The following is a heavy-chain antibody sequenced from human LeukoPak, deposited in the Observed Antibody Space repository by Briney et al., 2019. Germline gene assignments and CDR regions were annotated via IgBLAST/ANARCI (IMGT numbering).Heavy chain of an antibody. CDR1: GFTFTDYY. J-gene: IGHJ4*02. D-gene: IGHD4-17*01. CDR2: ISGSGVSL. Sequence: GGSLRLSCVASGFTFTDYYMTWIRQTPGKGLEWLSYISGSGVSLFYADSVKGRFTISRDNDADSLYLEMKSLRAEDTGVYYCAASTYLRRPIDYWGRGTLVTVS. V-gene: IGHV3-11*04. CDR3: AASTYLRRPIDY.